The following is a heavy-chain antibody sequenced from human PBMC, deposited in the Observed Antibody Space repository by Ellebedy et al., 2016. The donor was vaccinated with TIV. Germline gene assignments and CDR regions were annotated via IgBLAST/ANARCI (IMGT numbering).Heavy chain of an antibody. CDR3: ARGVDILTGYYQFDY. V-gene: IGHV4-59*01. Sequence: MPSETLSLTCTVSGGFISSYYWSRIRQPPGKGLEWIGYIYYSGSTNYNPSLKSRVTISVDTSKNQFSLKLSSVTAADTAVYYCARGVDILTGYYQFDYWGQGTLVTVSS. J-gene: IGHJ4*02. D-gene: IGHD3-9*01. CDR1: GGFISSYY. CDR2: IYYSGST.